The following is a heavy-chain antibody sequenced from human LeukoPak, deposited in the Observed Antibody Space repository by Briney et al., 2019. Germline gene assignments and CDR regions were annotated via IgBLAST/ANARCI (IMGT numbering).Heavy chain of an antibody. Sequence: PGESLKISCKGSGYSFTNYWIAWVRQMPGKGLERMGIIYLGDSDTTYSPSFQGQVTISADKSISTAYLQWSSLKASDTAMYYCARRGVYSSSYSDGFDIWGQGTMVTISS. V-gene: IGHV5-51*01. J-gene: IGHJ3*02. D-gene: IGHD3-22*01. CDR3: ARRGVYSSSYSDGFDI. CDR1: GYSFTNYW. CDR2: IYLGDSDT.